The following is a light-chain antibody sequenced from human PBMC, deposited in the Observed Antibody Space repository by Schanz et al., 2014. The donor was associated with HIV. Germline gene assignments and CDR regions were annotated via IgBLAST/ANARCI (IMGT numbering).Light chain of an antibody. CDR2: AAS. CDR1: QSISSY. Sequence: DIQMTQSPSSLSASVGDRVTITCRASQSISSYLNWYQQKPGKAPKLLIYAASSLQSGVPSRFSGRGSGTDFPLTISSLQPEDFATYFCQQANSFPLTFGGGTKVEIK. V-gene: IGKV1-39*01. J-gene: IGKJ4*01. CDR3: QQANSFPLT.